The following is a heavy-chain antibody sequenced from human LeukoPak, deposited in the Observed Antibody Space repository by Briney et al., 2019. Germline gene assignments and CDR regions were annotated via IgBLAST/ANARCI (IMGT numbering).Heavy chain of an antibody. CDR3: AKGYMVRGVITDY. D-gene: IGHD3-10*01. Sequence: GGSLRLSCAVSGFTFSSYAMSWVRQAPGKGLEWVSAISGSGGSTYYADSVKGRFTISRDNSKNTLYLQMNSLRAEDTAVYYCAKGYMVRGVITDYWGQGTLVTVSS. V-gene: IGHV3-23*01. J-gene: IGHJ4*02. CDR2: ISGSGGST. CDR1: GFTFSSYA.